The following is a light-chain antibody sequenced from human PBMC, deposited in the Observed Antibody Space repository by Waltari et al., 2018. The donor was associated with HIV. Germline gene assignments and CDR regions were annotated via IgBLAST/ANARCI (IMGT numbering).Light chain of an antibody. CDR1: ALPKKY. J-gene: IGLJ3*02. Sequence: SYELTQPPSVSVSPGPPAKITCSGDALPKKYAYWYQQTSGQAPVLVIYEDSKRPSGIPERFSGSSSGTMATLTLSEVQVDDEADYYCYSTDNSLNGVFGGGTKLTVL. CDR3: YSTDNSLNGV. V-gene: IGLV3-10*01. CDR2: EDS.